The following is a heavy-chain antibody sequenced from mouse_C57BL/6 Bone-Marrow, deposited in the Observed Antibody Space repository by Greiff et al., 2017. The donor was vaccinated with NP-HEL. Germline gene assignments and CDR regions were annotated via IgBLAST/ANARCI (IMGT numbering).Heavy chain of an antibody. D-gene: IGHD2-10*01. V-gene: IGHV1-50*01. CDR1: GYTFTSYW. Sequence: QVQLQQPGAELVKPGASVKLSCKASGYTFTSYWMQWVKQRPGQGLEWIGEIDPSDSYTNYNQKFKGKATLTVDTSSSTAYMQLSSLTSEDSAVYYCARPYYCNYRGYFDVWGTGTTVTVSS. J-gene: IGHJ1*03. CDR3: ARPYYCNYRGYFDV. CDR2: IDPSDSYT.